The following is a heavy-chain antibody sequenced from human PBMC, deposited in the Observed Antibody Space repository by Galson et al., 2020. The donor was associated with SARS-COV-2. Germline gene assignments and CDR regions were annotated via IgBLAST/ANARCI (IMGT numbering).Heavy chain of an antibody. CDR2: VYRSGST. CDR1: GGSITSDS. J-gene: IGHJ4*02. D-gene: IGHD2-21*01. Sequence: SETLSLTCTVSGGSITSDSWTWIRRPPGKGLEWLGYVYRSGSTSYNPSLKSRVSVSVDESQNRFSLKLTSVTAADTAVYYCAKGYLRPYFLWGQGTLVTVSS. V-gene: IGHV4-59*01. CDR3: AKGYLRPYFL.